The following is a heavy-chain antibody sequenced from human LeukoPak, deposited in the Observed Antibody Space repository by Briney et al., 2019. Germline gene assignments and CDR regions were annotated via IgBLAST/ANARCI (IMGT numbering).Heavy chain of an antibody. V-gene: IGHV4-59*01. CDR3: ASGDY. CDR1: GGSISSYY. Sequence: SETLALTCTVSGGSISSYYWSWLRQPPGKGLEWVGYIYYSGSTNYNPSLKSRVTISVDTSKNQFSLKLSSVTAADTAVYYCASGDYWGQGTLVTVSS. J-gene: IGHJ4*02. CDR2: IYYSGST.